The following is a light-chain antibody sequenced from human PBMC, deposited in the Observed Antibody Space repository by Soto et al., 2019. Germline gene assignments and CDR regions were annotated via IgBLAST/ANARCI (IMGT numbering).Light chain of an antibody. CDR1: SSSIGNNA. CDR3: RSWDSSLSAYV. Sequence: QSVLAQPPSASGTPGQRVTISCSGSSSSIGNNAVNWYQQLPGTAPKLLIYDDNKRPSGIPDRFSGSKSGTSATLGITGFQTGDEADYYCRSWDSSLSAYVFGTGTKVTVL. V-gene: IGLV1-51*01. J-gene: IGLJ1*01. CDR2: DDN.